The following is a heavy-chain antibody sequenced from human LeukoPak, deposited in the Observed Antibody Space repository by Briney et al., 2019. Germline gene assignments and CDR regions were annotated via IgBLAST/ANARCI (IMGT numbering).Heavy chain of an antibody. CDR1: GGSFSDYY. Sequence: PSETLSLTCAVYGGSFSDYYWSWIRQPPGKGLEWIGEINHSGSTNCNPSLKSRVTVSVDTSKNQFSLKVSSVTAADTAVYYCARAAANFNWFDPWGQGTLVTVSS. CDR2: INHSGST. CDR3: ARAAANFNWFDP. J-gene: IGHJ5*02. V-gene: IGHV4-34*01. D-gene: IGHD1-1*01.